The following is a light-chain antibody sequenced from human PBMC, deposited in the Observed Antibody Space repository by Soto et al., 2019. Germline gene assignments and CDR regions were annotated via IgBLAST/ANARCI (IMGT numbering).Light chain of an antibody. CDR2: GAS. V-gene: IGKV3-15*01. CDR1: QSVISK. CDR3: QQYSDWPLT. J-gene: IGKJ4*01. Sequence: EIMMTQSPGTLSESPGERANLTCRASQSVISKLAWYQQKPGQAPRLLLYGASTRATGIPARFSGSGSDTEFILTISSLQSEDFAVYYCQQYSDWPLTFGGGTKVDIK.